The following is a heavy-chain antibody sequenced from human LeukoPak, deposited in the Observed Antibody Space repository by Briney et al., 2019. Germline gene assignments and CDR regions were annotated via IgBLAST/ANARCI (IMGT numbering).Heavy chain of an antibody. CDR3: AKDFHIVVVPAALDAFDI. D-gene: IGHD2-2*01. V-gene: IGHV3-7*03. CDR1: GFTLRSYW. J-gene: IGHJ3*02. CDR2: ISQDGSEK. Sequence: GGSLRLSCAVSGFTLRSYWMSWVRQAPGKGLEWLTNISQDGSEKYYVGSVKGRFTISRDDANNSLYLQMNSLRAEDTAVYYCAKDFHIVVVPAALDAFDIWGQGTMVTVSS.